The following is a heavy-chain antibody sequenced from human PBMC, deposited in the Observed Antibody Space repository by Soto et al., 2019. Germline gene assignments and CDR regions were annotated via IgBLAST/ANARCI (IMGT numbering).Heavy chain of an antibody. Sequence: QEQLVQSGAEVKKPGASVKVSCKTSGYSFISYYMHWVRQAPGQGLEWMGLINPSGGGTRFVQKFQDRVTMTRDMSTSTVYMELSSLRSEDTAVYYCARDAWGGTAFYWGQGTLVTVSS. V-gene: IGHV1-46*01. CDR2: INPSGGGT. J-gene: IGHJ4*02. D-gene: IGHD3-16*01. CDR1: GYSFISYY. CDR3: ARDAWGGTAFY.